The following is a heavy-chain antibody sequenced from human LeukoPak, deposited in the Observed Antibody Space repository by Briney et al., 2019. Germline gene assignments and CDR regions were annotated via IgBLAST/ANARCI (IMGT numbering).Heavy chain of an antibody. Sequence: PSETLSLTCTVSGGSISSYYWSWIRQPPGKGLEWIGSIYYSGSTYYNPSLKSRVTISVDTSKNQFSLKLSSVTAADTAVYYCARLLMGIAAAATYFDYWGQGTLVTVSS. CDR1: GGSISSYY. D-gene: IGHD6-13*01. V-gene: IGHV4-59*05. CDR2: IYYSGST. J-gene: IGHJ4*02. CDR3: ARLLMGIAAAATYFDY.